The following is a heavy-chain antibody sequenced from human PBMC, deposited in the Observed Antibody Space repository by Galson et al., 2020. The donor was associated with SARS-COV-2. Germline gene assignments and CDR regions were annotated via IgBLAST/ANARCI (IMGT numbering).Heavy chain of an antibody. CDR2: ISHSGGT. Sequence: SETLSLTCAVSGTSISSSSYSWNWIRQPPGKGLEWIGYISHSGGTYYNPSLKSRVTISVDRSKNQFSLRLSSVTAADTAVYYCARLHYGEYAPEAFDIWGPGTRV. J-gene: IGHJ3*02. CDR3: ARLHYGEYAPEAFDI. CDR1: GTSISSSSYS. V-gene: IGHV4-30-2*01. D-gene: IGHD4-17*01.